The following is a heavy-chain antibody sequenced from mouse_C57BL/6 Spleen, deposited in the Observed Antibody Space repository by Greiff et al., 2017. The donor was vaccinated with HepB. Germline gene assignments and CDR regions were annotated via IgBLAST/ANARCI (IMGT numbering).Heavy chain of an antibody. CDR2: ISNLAYSI. CDR3: ARWLGLGY. Sequence: EVKLVESGGGLVQPGGSLKLSCAASGFTFSDYGMAWVRQAPRKGPEWVAFISNLAYSIYYADTVTGRFTISRENAKNTLYLEMSSLRSEDTAMYYCARWLGLGYWGQGTTLTVSS. J-gene: IGHJ2*01. CDR1: GFTFSDYG. D-gene: IGHD4-1*01. V-gene: IGHV5-15*01.